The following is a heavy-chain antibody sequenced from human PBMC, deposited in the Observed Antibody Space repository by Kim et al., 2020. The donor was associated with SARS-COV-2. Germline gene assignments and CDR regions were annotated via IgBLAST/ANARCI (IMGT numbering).Heavy chain of an antibody. CDR2: ISSSGSTI. V-gene: IGHV3-11*01. D-gene: IGHD1-26*01. J-gene: IGHJ6*02. CDR1: GFTFSDYS. Sequence: GGSLRLSCAASGFTFSDYSMRWIRQAPGKGLEWVSYISSSGSTIYYADSVKGRFTISRDNAKNSLYLQMNSLRAEDTAVYYCARDVASGWMNHIVGATIIPPYYYYGMDVWGQGTTVTVSS. CDR3: ARDVASGWMNHIVGATIIPPYYYYGMDV.